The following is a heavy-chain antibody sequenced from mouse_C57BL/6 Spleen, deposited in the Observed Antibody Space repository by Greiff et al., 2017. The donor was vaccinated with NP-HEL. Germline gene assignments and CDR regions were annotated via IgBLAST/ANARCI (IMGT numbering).Heavy chain of an antibody. D-gene: IGHD2-4*01. CDR3: ARYNDYDGGYFDV. Sequence: EVHLVESGGGLVQPGGSLSLSCAASGFTFTDYYMSWVRQPPGKALEWLGFIRNKANGYTTVYSASVKGRFTISRDNSQSILYLQMNALRAEDSATYYCARYNDYDGGYFDVWGTGTTVTVSS. CDR1: GFTFTDYY. J-gene: IGHJ1*03. V-gene: IGHV7-3*01. CDR2: IRNKANGYTT.